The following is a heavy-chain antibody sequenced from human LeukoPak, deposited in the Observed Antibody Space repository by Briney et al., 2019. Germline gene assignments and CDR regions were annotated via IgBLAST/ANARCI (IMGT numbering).Heavy chain of an antibody. CDR2: IIPIFGTA. CDR3: ASSLDIAAAGTSLQDWFDP. CDR1: GGTFSSYA. D-gene: IGHD6-13*01. Sequence: GSSVKVSCKASGGTFSSYAISWVRQAPGQGLEWMGGIIPIFGTANYAQKFQGRVTITADKSTSTAYMELSSLRSEDTAVYYCASSLDIAAAGTSLQDWFDPWGQGTLVTVSS. J-gene: IGHJ5*02. V-gene: IGHV1-69*06.